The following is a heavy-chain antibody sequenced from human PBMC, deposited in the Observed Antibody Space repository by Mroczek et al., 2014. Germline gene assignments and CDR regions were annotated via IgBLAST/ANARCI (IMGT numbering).Heavy chain of an antibody. Sequence: QVQLVQSGPGLVKPSETLSLTCTVSGGSISSSSYYWGWIRQPPGKGLEWIGSIYYSGSTYYNPSLKSRVTISVDTSKNQFSLKLSSVTAADTAVYYCARGGKYYYDSSGYLFDYWGQGTLVTVSS. V-gene: IGHV4-39*01. CDR1: GGSISSSSYY. CDR3: ARGGKYYYDSSGYLFDY. CDR2: IYYSGST. D-gene: IGHD3-22*01. J-gene: IGHJ4*02.